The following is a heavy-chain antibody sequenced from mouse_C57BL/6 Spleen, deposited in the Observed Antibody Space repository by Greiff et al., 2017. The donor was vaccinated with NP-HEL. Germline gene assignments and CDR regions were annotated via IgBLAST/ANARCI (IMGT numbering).Heavy chain of an antibody. V-gene: IGHV5-4*03. CDR2: ISDGGSYT. J-gene: IGHJ2*01. D-gene: IGHD1-1*01. Sequence: EVNLVESGGGLVKPGGSLKLSCAASGFTFSSYAMSWVRQTPEKRLAWVATISDGGSYTYYPDNVKGRFTISRDNAKNNLYLQMSHLKSDDTAMYYCARAIMYYGSSPYYFDYWGQGTTLTVSS. CDR3: ARAIMYYGSSPYYFDY. CDR1: GFTFSSYA.